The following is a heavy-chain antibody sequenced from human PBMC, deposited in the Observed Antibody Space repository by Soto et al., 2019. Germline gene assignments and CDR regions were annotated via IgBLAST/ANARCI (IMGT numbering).Heavy chain of an antibody. D-gene: IGHD6-25*01. CDR3: ARDRGRYGMDV. Sequence: GVSLRLSCAGSGLSVSDNYVTWVRQAPGKGLECVSVMESGGAGRTYYADSVKGRFTISRDNSKNTLSLEMNSLRAEDTAVYYCARDRGRYGMDVWGQGTTVTVS. CDR1: GLSVSDNY. CDR2: MESGGAGRT. J-gene: IGHJ6*02. V-gene: IGHV3-53*01.